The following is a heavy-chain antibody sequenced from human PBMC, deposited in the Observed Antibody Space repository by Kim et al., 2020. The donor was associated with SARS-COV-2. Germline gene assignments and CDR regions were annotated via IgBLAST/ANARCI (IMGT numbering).Heavy chain of an antibody. V-gene: IGHV4-31*03. CDR1: GGSISSGGYY. J-gene: IGHJ3*02. Sequence: SETLSLTCTVSGGSISSGGYYWSWIRQHPGKGLEWIGYIYYSGSTYYNPSLKSRVTISVDTSKNQFSLKLSSVTAADTAVYYCARGYCSSTSCPAAFDIWGQGTMVTVSS. D-gene: IGHD2-2*01. CDR2: IYYSGST. CDR3: ARGYCSSTSCPAAFDI.